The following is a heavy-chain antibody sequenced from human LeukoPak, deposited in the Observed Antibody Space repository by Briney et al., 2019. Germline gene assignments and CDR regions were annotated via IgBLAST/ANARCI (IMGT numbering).Heavy chain of an antibody. CDR1: GFTLRNYG. J-gene: IGHJ4*02. CDR3: AKTEAPAAIRAGSDY. D-gene: IGHD2-2*02. Sequence: PGGSLRLSCAASGFTLRNYGMSWVRQAPGKGLEWVSTISGSCSATYNAGSVKGRFTTSRDNSNNTLYLQMNSLRAEDTAVYYCAKTEAPAAIRAGSDYWGQGTLVTVSS. V-gene: IGHV3-23*01. CDR2: ISGSCSAT.